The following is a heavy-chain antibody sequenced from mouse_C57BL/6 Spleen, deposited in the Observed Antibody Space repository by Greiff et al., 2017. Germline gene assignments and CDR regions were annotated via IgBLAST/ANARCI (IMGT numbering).Heavy chain of an antibody. CDR1: GYTFTSYW. V-gene: IGHV1-64*01. Sequence: VQGVESGAELVKPGASVKLSCKASGYTFTSYWMHWVKQRPGQGLEWIGMIHPNSGSTNYNEKFKSKATLTVDKSSSTAYMQLSSLTSEDSAVYYCAPLAFAYWGQGTLVTVSA. D-gene: IGHD4-1*01. CDR3: APLAFAY. J-gene: IGHJ3*01. CDR2: IHPNSGST.